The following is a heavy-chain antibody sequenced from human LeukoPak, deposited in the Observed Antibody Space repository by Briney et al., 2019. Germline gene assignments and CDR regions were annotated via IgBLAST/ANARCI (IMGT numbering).Heavy chain of an antibody. CDR2: IYYSGST. CDR1: GGSISSSSYY. CDR3: ARPRTRLAWFDP. Sequence: SETLSLTCTVSGGSISSSSYYWGWIRQPPGKGLEWIGSIYYSGSTYYNPSLRSRVTISVDTSKNQFSLKLRSVTAADTAVYYCARPRTRLAWFDPWGQGTLVTVSS. D-gene: IGHD6-19*01. J-gene: IGHJ5*02. V-gene: IGHV4-39*01.